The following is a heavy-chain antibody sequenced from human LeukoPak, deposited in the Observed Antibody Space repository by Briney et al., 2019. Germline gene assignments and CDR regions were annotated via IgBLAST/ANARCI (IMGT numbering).Heavy chain of an antibody. J-gene: IGHJ4*02. Sequence: ASVKVSCKASGYTFTSYDINWVRQATGQGLEWMGWMNPNSGNTGYAQKFQGRVTMTRNTSISTAYMELSSLRSEDTAVYYCAKVSCGSSSCPLDYWGQGTLVTVSS. CDR1: GYTFTSYD. D-gene: IGHD2-2*01. CDR2: MNPNSGNT. V-gene: IGHV1-8*01. CDR3: AKVSCGSSSCPLDY.